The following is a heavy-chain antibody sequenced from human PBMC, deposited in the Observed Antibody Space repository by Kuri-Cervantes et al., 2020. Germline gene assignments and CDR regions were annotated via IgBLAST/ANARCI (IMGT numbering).Heavy chain of an antibody. CDR1: GFSLSTRGVG. CDR3: AHSLYSGGNSDYYAMDV. CDR2: IYWDDDK. J-gene: IGHJ6*02. V-gene: IGHV2-5*02. D-gene: IGHD4-23*01. Sequence: SGPTLVKPTQTLTLTCTFSGFSLSTRGVGVGWIRQPPGKTLEWLAVIYWDDDKRYSPSLKSRLTITKDTSKNQVVLTMTNMDPVDTATYYCAHSLYSGGNSDYYAMDVWGQGATVTVSS.